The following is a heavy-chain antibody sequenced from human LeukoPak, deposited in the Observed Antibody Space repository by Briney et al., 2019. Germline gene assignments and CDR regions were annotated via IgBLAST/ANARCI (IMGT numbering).Heavy chain of an antibody. V-gene: IGHV3-7*01. CDR2: IKQDGSEK. CDR1: GFTFSSYW. Sequence: PGGSLRLSCAASGFTFSSYWMSWVRQAPGKGLEWVANIKQDGSEKYYVDSVKGRFTISRDNAKNSLYLQMNSLRAEDTAVYYCASFYDFWSGSSDYWGPGTLVTVSS. CDR3: ASFYDFWSGSSDY. D-gene: IGHD3-3*01. J-gene: IGHJ4*02.